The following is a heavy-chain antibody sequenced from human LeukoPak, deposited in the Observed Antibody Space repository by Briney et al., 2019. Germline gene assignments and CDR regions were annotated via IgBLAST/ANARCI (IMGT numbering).Heavy chain of an antibody. CDR3: ARGGTTYYYDSSGRWFDP. D-gene: IGHD3-22*01. CDR1: GGSISSYY. V-gene: IGHV4-59*12. J-gene: IGHJ5*02. Sequence: SETLSLTCTVSGGSISSYYWSWIRQPPGKGLEWIGYIYYSGSTNYNPSLKSRVTISVDTSKNQFSLKLSSVTAADTAVYYCARGGTTYYYDSSGRWFDPWGQGTLVTVSS. CDR2: IYYSGST.